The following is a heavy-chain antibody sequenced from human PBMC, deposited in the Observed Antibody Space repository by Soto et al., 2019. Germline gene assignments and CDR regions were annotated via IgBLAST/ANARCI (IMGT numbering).Heavy chain of an antibody. Sequence: GSLRLACAASVFTFSDYYMSWIRQAPGKGLEWVSYISSSGSIIYYADSVKGRFTISRDNAKNSLYLQLNSLRAEDTAVYYCARDLGYYASDGYFDYWGQGTVVTVSS. CDR1: VFTFSDYY. V-gene: IGHV3-11*01. D-gene: IGHD3-22*01. CDR3: ARDLGYYASDGYFDY. CDR2: ISSSGSII. J-gene: IGHJ4*02.